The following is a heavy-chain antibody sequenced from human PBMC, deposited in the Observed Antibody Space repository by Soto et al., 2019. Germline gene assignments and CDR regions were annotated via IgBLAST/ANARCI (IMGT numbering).Heavy chain of an antibody. CDR3: ARAVGPFDY. CDR1: GFTFSTYG. V-gene: IGHV3-33*01. CDR2: IWYDGSHK. D-gene: IGHD1-26*01. J-gene: IGHJ4*02. Sequence: QVQLVESGGGVVQPGRSLRVSCAASGFTFSTYGMHWVRQAPGTGLEWVAVIWYDGSHKDYADSVKGRFTISRDNSKNTLYLQMNSLRVEDTGVYYCARAVGPFDYWGQGTLVAVSS.